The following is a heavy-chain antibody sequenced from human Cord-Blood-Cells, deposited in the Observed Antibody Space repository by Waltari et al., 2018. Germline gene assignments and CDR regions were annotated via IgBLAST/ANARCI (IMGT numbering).Heavy chain of an antibody. CDR1: GYSFTSYW. Sequence: EVQLLQSGAEVKRPGEPLKISCTGSGYSFTSYWTGRVPQMPGKGLEWMGITYPGDSDTRYSPTFQGQVTISADKALSTAYLQWSSLKASDTAMYYCAIHEQQQLVPDYWGQGTLVTVSS. D-gene: IGHD6-13*01. CDR2: TYPGDSDT. J-gene: IGHJ4*02. CDR3: AIHEQQQLVPDY. V-gene: IGHV5-51*01.